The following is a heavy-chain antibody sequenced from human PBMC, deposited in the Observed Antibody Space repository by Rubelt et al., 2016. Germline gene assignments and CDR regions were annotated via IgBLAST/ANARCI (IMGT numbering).Heavy chain of an antibody. CDR2: IYYSGST. V-gene: IGHV4-59*12. J-gene: IGHJ4*02. CDR1: GGSISSYY. CDR3: ARGLVF. D-gene: IGHD3-10*01. Sequence: QVQLQESGPGLVKPSETLSLTCTVSGGSISSYYWSWIRQPPGKGLEWIGYIYYSGSTNYNPSLKSRVTISVDTSKNQFSLKLSSVTAADTAVYYCARGLVFWGQGTLVTVSS.